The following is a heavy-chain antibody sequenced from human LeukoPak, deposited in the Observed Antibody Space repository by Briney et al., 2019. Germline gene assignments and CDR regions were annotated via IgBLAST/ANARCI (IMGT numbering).Heavy chain of an antibody. CDR3: ARQRFLDY. D-gene: IGHD3-3*01. CDR2: ISGGGKTI. J-gene: IGHJ4*02. CDR1: GFTFSDYY. Sequence: AGGSLRLSCAASGFTFSDYYMGWVRQAPGKGLEWVSYISGGGKTIHYADSVKGRFTISRDNAKNSLYLQMSSLRAEDTAVYYCARQRFLDYWGQGTLVTVSS. V-gene: IGHV3-11*04.